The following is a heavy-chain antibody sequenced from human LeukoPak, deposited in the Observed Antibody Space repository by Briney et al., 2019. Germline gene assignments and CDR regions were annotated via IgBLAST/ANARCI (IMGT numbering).Heavy chain of an antibody. D-gene: IGHD1-26*01. J-gene: IGHJ5*02. Sequence: PSETLSLTCTLFGGSFRDHYWGWIRQPPGKGLEWIGYFYHSGTTNYNPSLKSRVTMSVDTSKKQFSLKLTSVTAAVSAVYYCASESGSNINNWFDPWGQGTLVTVSS. CDR2: FYHSGTT. CDR3: ASESGSNINNWFDP. CDR1: GGSFRDHY. V-gene: IGHV4-59*11.